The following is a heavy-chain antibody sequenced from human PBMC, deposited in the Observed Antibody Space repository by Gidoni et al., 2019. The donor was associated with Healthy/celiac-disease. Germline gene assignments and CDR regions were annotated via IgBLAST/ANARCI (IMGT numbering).Heavy chain of an antibody. CDR3: ARDRVDDYGDYEGAFDI. J-gene: IGHJ3*02. V-gene: IGHV3-30-3*01. CDR2: ISYDGSNK. CDR1: GFTFSSYA. D-gene: IGHD4-17*01. Sequence: QVQLVESGGGVVQPGRSLRLSCAASGFTFSSYAMHWVRQAPGKGLEWVAVISYDGSNKYYADSVKGRFTISRDNSKNTLYLQMNSLRAEDTAVYYCARDRVDDYGDYEGAFDIWGQGTMVTVSS.